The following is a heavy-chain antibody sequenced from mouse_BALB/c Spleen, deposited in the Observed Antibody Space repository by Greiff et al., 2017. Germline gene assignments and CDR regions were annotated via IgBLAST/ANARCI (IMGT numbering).Heavy chain of an antibody. CDR3: ARGDYRYSYAMDY. D-gene: IGHD2-14*01. CDR2: IDPENGNT. J-gene: IGHJ4*01. V-gene: IGHV14-1*02. CDR1: GFNIKDYY. Sequence: VQLQQSGAELVRPGALVKLSCKASGFNIKDYYMHWVKQRPEQGLEWIGWIDPENGNTIYDPKFQGKASITADTSSNTAYLQLSSLTSEDTAVYYCARGDYRYSYAMDYWGQGTSGTVSS.